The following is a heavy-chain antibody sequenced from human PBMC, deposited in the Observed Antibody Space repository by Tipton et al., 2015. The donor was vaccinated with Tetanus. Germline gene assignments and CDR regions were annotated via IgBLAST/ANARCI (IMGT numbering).Heavy chain of an antibody. CDR3: AKDLRQLVRVDAFDI. J-gene: IGHJ3*02. V-gene: IGHV3-11*01. CDR1: GFSFSDFY. D-gene: IGHD6-6*01. Sequence: SLRLSCAASGFSFSDFYMSWIRHTPGKGLEWIAYISGTTRTIYYGDSVKGRFTVSRDNSKNTLYLHMNSLRAEDTAVYYCAKDLRQLVRVDAFDIWGQGTAVTVSS. CDR2: ISGTTRTI.